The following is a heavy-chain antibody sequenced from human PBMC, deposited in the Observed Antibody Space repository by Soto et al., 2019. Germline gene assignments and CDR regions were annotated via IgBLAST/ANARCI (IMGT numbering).Heavy chain of an antibody. J-gene: IGHJ4*02. CDR2: IYYSGST. CDR3: ASVTHYIQS. D-gene: IGHD4-4*01. Sequence: PSETLSLTCTVSGGSISSGGYYWSWIRQHPGKGLEWIGYIYYSGSTYYNPSLKSRVTISLDMSKNQFSLKLNSVTAADTAVDYCASVTHYIQSRAQGLLVSVSX. V-gene: IGHV4-31*03. CDR1: GGSISSGGYY.